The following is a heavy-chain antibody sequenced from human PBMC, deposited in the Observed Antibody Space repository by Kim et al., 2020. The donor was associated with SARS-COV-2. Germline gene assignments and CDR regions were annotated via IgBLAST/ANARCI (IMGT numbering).Heavy chain of an antibody. J-gene: IGHJ5*02. CDR2: PNEDGSTT. CDR1: GFTFSNYW. Sequence: GGSLRLSCAASGFTFSNYWMHWVRQAPGKGPVWVSRPNEDGSTTNYADSVKGRFTISRDNARNTLYLHMDSLRAEDTALYYCVRDLVGSDDLWGQGTLVTVSS. CDR3: VRDLVGSDDL. D-gene: IGHD5-12*01. V-gene: IGHV3-74*01.